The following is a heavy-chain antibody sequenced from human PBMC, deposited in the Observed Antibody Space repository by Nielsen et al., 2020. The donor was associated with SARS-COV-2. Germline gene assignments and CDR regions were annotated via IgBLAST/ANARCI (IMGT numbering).Heavy chain of an antibody. J-gene: IGHJ2*01. Sequence: GGSLRLSCAASGFTFSSYTMNWVRQAPGKGLECVSSISSSTSYIYYADSLKGRFTISRDNAKNSLYLQVNSLRAEDTAVYYCVRVSDSAWKEYWYFDLWGRGTLVTVSS. CDR3: VRVSDSAWKEYWYFDL. CDR1: GFTFSSYT. V-gene: IGHV3-21*01. D-gene: IGHD6-19*01. CDR2: ISSSTSYI.